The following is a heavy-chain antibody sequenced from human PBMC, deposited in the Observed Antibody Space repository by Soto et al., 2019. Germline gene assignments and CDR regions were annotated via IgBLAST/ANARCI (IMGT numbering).Heavy chain of an antibody. CDR1: GFTFSGFD. CDR3: ARGQEVGAHFFDS. V-gene: IGHV3-13*01. CDR2: IGTAGGT. D-gene: IGHD2-15*01. Sequence: GGSLRLSCEASGFTFSGFDMHWVRQPTGKGLEWVSTIGTAGGTYYAVSVKGRFTISRDNAKNSLSLQMNSLRAGDTAVYFCARGQEVGAHFFDSWGQGTQVTVSS. J-gene: IGHJ4*02.